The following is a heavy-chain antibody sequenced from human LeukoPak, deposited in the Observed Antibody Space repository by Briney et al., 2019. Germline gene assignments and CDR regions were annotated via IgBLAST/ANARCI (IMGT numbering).Heavy chain of an antibody. CDR3: ARDRDVLLWFGELLSLYYYYYGMDV. CDR1: GYTFTSYG. Sequence: VSVKVSCKASGYTFTSYGISWVRQATGQGLEWMGWISAYNGNTNYAQKLQGRVTMTTDTSTSTAYMELRSLRSDDTAVYYCARDRDVLLWFGELLSLYYYYYGMDVWGQGTTVTVSS. V-gene: IGHV1-18*01. D-gene: IGHD3-10*01. J-gene: IGHJ6*02. CDR2: ISAYNGNT.